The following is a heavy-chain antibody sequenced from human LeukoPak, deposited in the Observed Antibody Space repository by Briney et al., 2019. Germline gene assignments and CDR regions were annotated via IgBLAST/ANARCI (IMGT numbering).Heavy chain of an antibody. J-gene: IGHJ4*02. CDR3: ASPGGGVAGHFDY. D-gene: IGHD6-19*01. CDR2: INPNSGGT. CDR1: GYTFTGYY. Sequence: ASVKVSCTASGYTFTGYYMHWVRQAPGQGLEWMGWINPNSGGTNYAQKFQGRVTMTRDTSISTAYMELSRLRSDDTAMYYCASPGGGVAGHFDYWGQGTRVTVSS. V-gene: IGHV1-2*02.